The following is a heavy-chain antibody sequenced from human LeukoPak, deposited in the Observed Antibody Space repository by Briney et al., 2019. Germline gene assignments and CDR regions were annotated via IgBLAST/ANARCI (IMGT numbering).Heavy chain of an antibody. D-gene: IGHD3-16*01. CDR3: ARDPEGWESIIHFYYYYGMDV. V-gene: IGHV3-21*01. CDR1: GFTFSSFG. J-gene: IGHJ6*02. Sequence: TGGSLRLSCAASGFTFSSFGIHWVRQAPGKGLEWVSSISSSSSYIYYADSVKGRFTISRDNAKNSLYLQMNSLRAEDTAVYYCARDPEGWESIIHFYYYYGMDVWGQGTTVTVSS. CDR2: ISSSSSYI.